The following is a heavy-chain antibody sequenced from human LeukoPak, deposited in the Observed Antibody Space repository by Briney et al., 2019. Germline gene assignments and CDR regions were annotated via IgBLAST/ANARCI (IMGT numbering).Heavy chain of an antibody. CDR3: ARVRWSYRAFDI. CDR2: IFPSGGEI. J-gene: IGHJ3*02. Sequence: RGSLRLSCAASGFTFSTFAMIWVRQPPGKGLEWVSSIFPSGGEIHYADSVRGRFTISRDNSKSTLSLQMNSLRAEDTAVYYCARVRWSYRAFDIWGQGTMVTVSS. V-gene: IGHV3-23*01. D-gene: IGHD1-14*01. CDR1: GFTFSTFA.